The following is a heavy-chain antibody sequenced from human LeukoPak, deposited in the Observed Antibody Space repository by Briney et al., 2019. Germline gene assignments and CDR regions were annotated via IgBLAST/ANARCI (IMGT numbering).Heavy chain of an antibody. V-gene: IGHV3-23*01. J-gene: IGHJ4*02. Sequence: GGSLRLSCAASGFTFSSYGMNWVRQAPGKGLEWVSSISGSGDSTDYADSVKGRFTISRDNSKNTLYLQMNSLRVEDTAVYYCARDHDSSGYYDYWGQGTLVTVSS. D-gene: IGHD3-22*01. CDR2: ISGSGDST. CDR3: ARDHDSSGYYDY. CDR1: GFTFSSYG.